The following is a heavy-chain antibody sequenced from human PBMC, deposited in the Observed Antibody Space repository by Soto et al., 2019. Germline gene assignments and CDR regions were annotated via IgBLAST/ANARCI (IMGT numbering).Heavy chain of an antibody. CDR3: AADRGGGGY. Sequence: EVQLVESGGGLIQPGGSLRLSCAVSGFTVSNNYMSWVRQAPGKGLEGVSVIYSGGYTAYGDSVKGRFTISRDNSKNTLFLKRNSRGADDPAVFYWAADRGGGGYWGQGTLVTVSS. V-gene: IGHV3-53*01. CDR2: IYSGGYT. D-gene: IGHD3-10*01. J-gene: IGHJ4*02. CDR1: GFTVSNNY.